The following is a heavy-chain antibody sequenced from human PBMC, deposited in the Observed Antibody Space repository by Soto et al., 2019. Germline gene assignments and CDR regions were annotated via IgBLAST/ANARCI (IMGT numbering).Heavy chain of an antibody. V-gene: IGHV4-59*01. J-gene: IGHJ3*02. Sequence: QVQLQESGPGLVKPSETLSLTCTVSGGSISSYYWSWIRQPPGKGLEWIGYIYYSGSTNYNPSLKSRVTIAVDTSKNQFSLKLSSVTAADTAVYYCARIGASSGSYWRDAFDIWGQGTMVTVSS. CDR2: IYYSGST. CDR1: GGSISSYY. D-gene: IGHD3-10*01. CDR3: ARIGASSGSYWRDAFDI.